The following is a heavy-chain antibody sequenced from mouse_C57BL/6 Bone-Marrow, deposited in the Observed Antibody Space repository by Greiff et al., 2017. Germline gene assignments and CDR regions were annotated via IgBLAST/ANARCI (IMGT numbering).Heavy chain of an antibody. CDR2: IDPETGDT. CDR1: GFNITDYY. V-gene: IGHV14-4*01. Sequence: VQLQQSGAELVRPGASVTLSCTASGFNITDYYMHWVKQRPEQGLEWIGWIDPETGDTESASQFPGKATLTADTSSNTAFLHLSSLTSEDTAVYYCTTCYVAFDYWGQGTTVTVSS. J-gene: IGHJ4*01. D-gene: IGHD1-1*01. CDR3: TTCYVAFDY.